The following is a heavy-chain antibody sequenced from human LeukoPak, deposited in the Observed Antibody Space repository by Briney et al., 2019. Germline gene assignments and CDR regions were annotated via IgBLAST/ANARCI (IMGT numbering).Heavy chain of an antibody. V-gene: IGHV1-2*06. Sequence: ASLKVSCKASGYTFTVYYMHWVRQAPGQGLEWRGRINPNSGGTNYAQTVQGRVTMTRDTSSSTAYMELSRLRSDDTAVYYCARVSYYEFWSGYDTRDRPYYGMDVWGQGTTVTVSS. CDR1: GYTFTVYY. CDR2: INPNSGGT. D-gene: IGHD3-3*01. J-gene: IGHJ6*02. CDR3: ARVSYYEFWSGYDTRDRPYYGMDV.